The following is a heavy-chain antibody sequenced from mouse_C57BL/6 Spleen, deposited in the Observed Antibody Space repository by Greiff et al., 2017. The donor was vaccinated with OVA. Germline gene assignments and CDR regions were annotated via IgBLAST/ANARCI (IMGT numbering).Heavy chain of an antibody. V-gene: IGHV1-15*01. Sequence: VQLQQSGAELVRPGASVTLSCKASGYTFTDYEMHWVKQTPVHGLEWIGAIDPETGGTAYNQKFKGKAILTADKSSSTAYMELRSLTSEDSAVYYCTRWANWDSWFAYWGQGTLVTVSA. CDR1: GYTFTDYE. D-gene: IGHD4-1*01. CDR2: IDPETGGT. CDR3: TRWANWDSWFAY. J-gene: IGHJ3*01.